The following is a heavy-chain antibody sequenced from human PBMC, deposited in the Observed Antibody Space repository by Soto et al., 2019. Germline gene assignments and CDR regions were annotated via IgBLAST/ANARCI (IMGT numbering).Heavy chain of an antibody. CDR2: ISGSGGST. D-gene: IGHD3-9*01. CDR1: GFTFSSYA. Sequence: GGSLRLSCAASGFTFSSYAMSWVRQAPGKGLEWVSAISGSGGSTYYADSVKGRFTISRDNSKNTLYLQMNSLRAEDTAVYYCAKDQRTQYYDILTGLPMEYYYYYMDVWGKGTTVTVSS. J-gene: IGHJ6*03. CDR3: AKDQRTQYYDILTGLPMEYYYYYMDV. V-gene: IGHV3-23*01.